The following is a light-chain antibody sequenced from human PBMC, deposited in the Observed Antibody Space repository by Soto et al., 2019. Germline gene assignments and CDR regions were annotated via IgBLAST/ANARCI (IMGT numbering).Light chain of an antibody. CDR2: EVS. CDR1: STDFGGSNY. CDR3: CSLTTSHTYV. Sequence: SVLNQPASLSVFPGQSISFSCTGTSTDFGGSNYVSWYQQHPGKAPKLILYEVSNRPSGVSNRFSGSKSGNSASLTISGLQADDEADYYCCSLTTSHTYVFGSGNKVTVL. J-gene: IGLJ1*01. V-gene: IGLV2-14*01.